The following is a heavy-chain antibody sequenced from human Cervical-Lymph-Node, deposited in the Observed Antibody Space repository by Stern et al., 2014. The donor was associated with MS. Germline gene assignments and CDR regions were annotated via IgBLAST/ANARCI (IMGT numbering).Heavy chain of an antibody. J-gene: IGHJ4*02. CDR3: AREGETSDFFPFDY. CDR1: GGSMNSRPYY. V-gene: IGHV4-61*02. Sequence: QVQLVESGPGLVKPSQTLSLTCTVSGGSMNSRPYYWNWLRQPAGKALEWIGRIYISGSTTYNPSLESRVTISIDTSKNQLSLQLRSVTAADTAVYYCAREGETSDFFPFDYWGQGAQVIVSS. D-gene: IGHD3/OR15-3a*01. CDR2: IYISGST.